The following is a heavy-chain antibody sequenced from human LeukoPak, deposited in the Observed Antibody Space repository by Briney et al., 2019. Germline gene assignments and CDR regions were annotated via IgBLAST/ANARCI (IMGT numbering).Heavy chain of an antibody. V-gene: IGHV4-34*01. CDR3: ASLRNRYYYGMDV. CDR2: INHSGST. J-gene: IGHJ6*02. Sequence: PSETLSLTCAVYGGSFSGYYWSWIRQPPGKGLEWIGEINHSGSTNYNPSLKSRVTISVDTSKNQFSLKLSSVTAANTAVYYCASLRNRYYYGMDVWGQGTTVTVSS. CDR1: GGSFSGYY. D-gene: IGHD1-14*01.